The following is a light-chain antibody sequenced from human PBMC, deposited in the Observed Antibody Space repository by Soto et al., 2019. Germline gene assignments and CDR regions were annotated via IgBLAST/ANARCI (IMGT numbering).Light chain of an antibody. Sequence: EVVLTQSPGTLSLSPGERATLSCRASHSVTSYLAWYQQKPGQAPRLLIYGASSRATVIPDRFSGSGSGTDFPLTISRLEPEDFSVYYCQQYGSSRYTFGQGTKLEIK. J-gene: IGKJ2*01. V-gene: IGKV3-20*01. CDR2: GAS. CDR3: QQYGSSRYT. CDR1: HSVTSY.